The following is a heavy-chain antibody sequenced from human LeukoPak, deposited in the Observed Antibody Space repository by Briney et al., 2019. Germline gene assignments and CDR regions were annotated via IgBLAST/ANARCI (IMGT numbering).Heavy chain of an antibody. CDR1: GFTFSSYG. V-gene: IGHV3-30*03. J-gene: IGHJ6*03. CDR2: ISYDGSNK. CDR3: ARDGTRISPFGYYYYYMDV. D-gene: IGHD1-26*01. Sequence: GRSLRLSCAASGFTFSSYGMHWVRQAPGKGLEWVAVISYDGSNKYYADSVKGRFTISRDNSKNTLYLQMNSLRAEDTAVYYCARDGTRISPFGYYYYYMDVWGKGTTVTVSS.